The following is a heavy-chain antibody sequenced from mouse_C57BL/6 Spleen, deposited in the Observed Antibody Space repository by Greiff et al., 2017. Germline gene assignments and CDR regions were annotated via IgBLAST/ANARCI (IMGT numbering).Heavy chain of an antibody. Sequence: QVQLKQSGPELVKPGASVKISCKASGYTFTDYYINWVKQRPGQGLEWIGWIFPGSGSTYYNEKFKGKATLTVDKSSSTAYMLLSSLTSEDSAVYFCARSIYYYGSTPYYAMDYWGQGTSVTVSS. J-gene: IGHJ4*01. CDR2: IFPGSGST. CDR1: GYTFTDYY. CDR3: ARSIYYYGSTPYYAMDY. V-gene: IGHV1-75*01. D-gene: IGHD1-1*01.